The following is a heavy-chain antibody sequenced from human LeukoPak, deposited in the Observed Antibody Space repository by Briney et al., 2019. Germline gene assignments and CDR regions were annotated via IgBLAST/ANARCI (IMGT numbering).Heavy chain of an antibody. CDR1: GGTFSSYA. CDR2: IIPILGIA. J-gene: IGHJ4*02. V-gene: IGHV1-69*04. D-gene: IGHD6-13*01. Sequence: SVKVSCKASGGTFSSYAISWVRQAPGQGLEWMGRIIPILGIANYAQKFQGRVTITADKSTSTAYMELSSLRSEDTAVYYCARNEGGYYYFDYWGRGTLVTVSS. CDR3: ARNEGGYYYFDY.